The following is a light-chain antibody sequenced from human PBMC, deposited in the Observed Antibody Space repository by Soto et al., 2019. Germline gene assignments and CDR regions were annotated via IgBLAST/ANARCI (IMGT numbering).Light chain of an antibody. CDR3: QTWGSGWV. J-gene: IGLJ3*02. CDR2: VNSDGSH. Sequence: QSVLTQSPSASASLGASVKLTCSLSSGHSTFAIAWHQKRPEKGPLYLMKVNSDGSHSRGDGIPDRFSGSSSGTERYLIISSLQSDDEADYYCQTWGSGWVFGGGTQLTVL. CDR1: SGHSTFA. V-gene: IGLV4-69*01.